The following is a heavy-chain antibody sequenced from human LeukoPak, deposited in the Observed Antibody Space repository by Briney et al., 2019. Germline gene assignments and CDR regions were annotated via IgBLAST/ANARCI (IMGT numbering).Heavy chain of an antibody. Sequence: PGGSLRLSCAASGFTFSSYEMNWVRQAPGKGLEWVSYISSSGSTIYYADSVKGRFTISRDNAKNSLYLQMNSLRAEDTAVYYCATLPYCGGDCYSPNDAFDIWGQGTMATVSS. CDR3: ATLPYCGGDCYSPNDAFDI. V-gene: IGHV3-48*03. CDR1: GFTFSSYE. CDR2: ISSSGSTI. J-gene: IGHJ3*02. D-gene: IGHD2-21*02.